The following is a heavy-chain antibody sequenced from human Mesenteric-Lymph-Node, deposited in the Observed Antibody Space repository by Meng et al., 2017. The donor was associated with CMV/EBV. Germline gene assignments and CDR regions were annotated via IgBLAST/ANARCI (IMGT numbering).Heavy chain of an antibody. J-gene: IGHJ4*02. Sequence: SFSGYYWSWIRRPPEKGLEWIGEINLNGSTNCNPSLKNRLTMSVDTSKNQFSLNLNSVTAADTAVYFCARGSYCSSASCYMFYFDYWGQGNLVTVSS. CDR3: ARGSYCSSASCYMFYFDY. V-gene: IGHV4-34*01. D-gene: IGHD2-2*02. CDR2: INLNGST. CDR1: SFSGYY.